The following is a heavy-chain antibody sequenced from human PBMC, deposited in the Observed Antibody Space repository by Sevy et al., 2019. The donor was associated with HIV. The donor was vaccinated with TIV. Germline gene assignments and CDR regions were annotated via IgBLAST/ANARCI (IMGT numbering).Heavy chain of an antibody. Sequence: GGSLRLSCAASEFTFSSYGMHWVRQAPGKGLEWVAVISYDGSNKYYADSVKGRFTISRDDSKNTLFLQMNSLRAEDTAVYYCSKDWGYSSVGVSRGMDVWGQGTTVTVSS. J-gene: IGHJ6*02. CDR3: SKDWGYSSVGVSRGMDV. V-gene: IGHV3-30*18. CDR2: ISYDGSNK. D-gene: IGHD6-19*01. CDR1: EFTFSSYG.